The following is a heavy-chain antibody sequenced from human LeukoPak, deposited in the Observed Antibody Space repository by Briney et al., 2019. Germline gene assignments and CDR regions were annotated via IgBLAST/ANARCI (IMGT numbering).Heavy chain of an antibody. CDR2: INSDGSST. V-gene: IGHV3-74*01. Sequence: GGSLRLSCAASGFTFSSYWMHWVRQAPGKGLVWVSRINSDGSSTSYADSVKGRFTISRDNAKNTLYLQMNSLRAEDTAVYYCARAKMGRGVDYWGQGTLVTVSS. D-gene: IGHD1-26*01. CDR3: ARAKMGRGVDY. CDR1: GFTFSSYW. J-gene: IGHJ4*02.